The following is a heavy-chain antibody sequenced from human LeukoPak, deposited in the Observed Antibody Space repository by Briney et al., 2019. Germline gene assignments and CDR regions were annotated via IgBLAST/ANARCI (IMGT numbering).Heavy chain of an antibody. Sequence: ASVKVSCKASGYTFTSYGISWVRQAPGQGLEWMGWISAYNGNTNYAQKLQGRVTMTTDTSTSTAYMELRSLRSDDTAAYYCARAGQYSGSGYPYYYGMDVWGKGTTVTVSS. D-gene: IGHD1-26*01. CDR1: GYTFTSYG. CDR3: ARAGQYSGSGYPYYYGMDV. V-gene: IGHV1-18*04. J-gene: IGHJ6*04. CDR2: ISAYNGNT.